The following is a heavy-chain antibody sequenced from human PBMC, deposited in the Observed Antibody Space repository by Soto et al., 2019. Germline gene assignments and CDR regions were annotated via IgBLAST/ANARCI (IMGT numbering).Heavy chain of an antibody. V-gene: IGHV5-51*01. D-gene: IGHD3-10*01. Sequence: PGESLKISCKGSGYSFTDYWIGWVRQMPGKGLELMGIIYPGDSDARYSPSFQGQVSISTDTSVNTAYLQWGSLKASDTAMYYCSRQTAVWFAMDVWGQGTTVTVSS. CDR2: IYPGDSDA. CDR1: GYSFTDYW. J-gene: IGHJ6*02. CDR3: SRQTAVWFAMDV.